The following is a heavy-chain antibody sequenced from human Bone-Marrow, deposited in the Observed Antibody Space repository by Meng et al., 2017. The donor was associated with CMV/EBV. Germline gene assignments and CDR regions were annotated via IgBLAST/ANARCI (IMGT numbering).Heavy chain of an antibody. J-gene: IGHJ6*02. D-gene: IGHD2-21*01. CDR1: GYTFTSYG. Sequence: ASVKVSCKASGYTFTSYGISWVRQAPGQGLEWMGWISAYNGNTNYAQKLQGRVTMTTDTSTSTAYMELSSLRSEDTAVYYCAGTLFRAYYYYGMDVWGQGTTVTFYS. CDR3: AGTLFRAYYYYGMDV. V-gene: IGHV1-18*01. CDR2: ISAYNGNT.